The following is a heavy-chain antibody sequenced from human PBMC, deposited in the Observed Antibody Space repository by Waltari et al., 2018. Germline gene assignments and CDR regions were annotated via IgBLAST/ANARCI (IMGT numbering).Heavy chain of an antibody. CDR3: ARDHRNRYCSGGSCPIRPEYYFDY. Sequence: QVQLVQSGAEVKKPGASVKVSCKASGYTFTSYYMHWVRQAPGQGLEWRGIINPSGGSTSYAQKFQGRVTMTRDTSTSTVYMELSSLRSEDTAVYYCARDHRNRYCSGGSCPIRPEYYFDYWGQGTLVTVSS. CDR1: GYTFTSYY. V-gene: IGHV1-46*01. CDR2: INPSGGST. D-gene: IGHD2-15*01. J-gene: IGHJ4*02.